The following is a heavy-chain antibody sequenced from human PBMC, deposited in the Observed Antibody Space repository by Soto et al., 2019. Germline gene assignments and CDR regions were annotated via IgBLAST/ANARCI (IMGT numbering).Heavy chain of an antibody. CDR3: ATDSGTSDY. J-gene: IGHJ4*02. D-gene: IGHD1-1*01. V-gene: IGHV3-7*01. CDR1: GITFSTYW. Sequence: VGSLRLSCSASGITFSTYWMSWVRQAPGKGLEWVANIKQDGSERYYVASVKGRFTISRDNARNSLFLQMSSLRTEDTAVYYCATDSGTSDYWGQGTLVTVSS. CDR2: IKQDGSER.